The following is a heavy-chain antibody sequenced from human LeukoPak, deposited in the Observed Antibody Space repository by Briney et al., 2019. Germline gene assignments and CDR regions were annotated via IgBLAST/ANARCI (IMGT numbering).Heavy chain of an antibody. CDR1: GYTFIDYY. V-gene: IGHV1-2*02. D-gene: IGHD6-13*01. Sequence: GASVKVSCKASGYTFIDYYIHWVRQAPGEGLEWMGWINPNSADTGYAQKFQGRITMTRDMSISTIYMELTRLRSDDTALYYCARWDGYSSSPDYWGQGTLVTVSS. CDR3: ARWDGYSSSPDY. J-gene: IGHJ4*02. CDR2: INPNSADT.